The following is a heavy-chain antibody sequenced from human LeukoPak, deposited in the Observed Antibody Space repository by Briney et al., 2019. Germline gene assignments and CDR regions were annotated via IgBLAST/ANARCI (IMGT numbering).Heavy chain of an antibody. D-gene: IGHD3-3*01. CDR1: GDSISGHH. Sequence: PSETLSLTCTVSGDSISGHHWTWIRQPAGKGLEWIGRILTSGSTRYNPSLKSRVTMSVDTSKNLLSLKMTSVTAADTAVYYCARIVPFSITTYGTNWFDPWGQGTLVTVSS. J-gene: IGHJ5*02. CDR2: ILTSGST. CDR3: ARIVPFSITTYGTNWFDP. V-gene: IGHV4-4*07.